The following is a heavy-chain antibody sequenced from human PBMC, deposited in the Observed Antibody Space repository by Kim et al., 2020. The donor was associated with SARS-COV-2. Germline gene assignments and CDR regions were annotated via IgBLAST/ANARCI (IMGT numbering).Heavy chain of an antibody. J-gene: IGHJ6*02. V-gene: IGHV3-21*01. D-gene: IGHD4-17*01. CDR2: ISSSSSYI. CDR3: ARDGTTVTSLYYYYGMDV. Sequence: GGSLRLSCAASGFTFSSYSMNWVRQAPGKGLEWVSSISSSSSYIYYADSVKGRFTISRDNAKNSLYLQMNSLRAEDTAVYYCARDGTTVTSLYYYYGMDVWGQGTTVTVSS. CDR1: GFTFSSYS.